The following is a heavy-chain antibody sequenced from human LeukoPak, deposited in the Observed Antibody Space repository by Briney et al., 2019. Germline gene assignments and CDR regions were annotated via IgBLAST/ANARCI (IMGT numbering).Heavy chain of an antibody. J-gene: IGHJ4*02. CDR2: ISGSGGGT. CDR1: GFTFSSYA. V-gene: IGHV3-23*01. Sequence: PGGSLRLSCAASGFTFSSYAMSWVRQAPGKGLEWVSGISGSGGGTYYADSVKGRFTISRDSSKNTLYLQMNSLRAEDTAVYYCARDQGYSYVGYWGQGTLVTVSS. CDR3: ARDQGYSYVGY. D-gene: IGHD5-18*01.